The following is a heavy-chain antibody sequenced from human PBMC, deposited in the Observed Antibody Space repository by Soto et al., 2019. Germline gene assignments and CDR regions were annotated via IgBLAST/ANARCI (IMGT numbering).Heavy chain of an antibody. CDR2: ISSSSSTI. CDR3: ARGGYCSGGSCYSESDY. V-gene: IGHV3-48*02. D-gene: IGHD2-15*01. CDR1: GFTFSSYS. J-gene: IGHJ4*02. Sequence: GGSLRLSCAASGFTFSSYSMNWVRQAPGKGLEWVSYISSSSSTIYYADSVKGRFTISRDNAKNSLYLQMNSLRDEDTAVYYCARGGYCSGGSCYSESDYWGQGTLVTVSS.